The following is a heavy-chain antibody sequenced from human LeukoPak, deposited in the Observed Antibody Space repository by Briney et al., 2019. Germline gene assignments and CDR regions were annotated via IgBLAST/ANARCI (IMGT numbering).Heavy chain of an antibody. V-gene: IGHV3-30*04. J-gene: IGHJ4*02. CDR1: GFTFSSYA. CDR2: ISYDGSNK. Sequence: GGSLRLSCAASGFTFSSYAMHWVGQAAGKGVEGVAGISYDGSNKYYADSVKGRFTSSRDNSKHTLYLQINSLTAEDTAVYYCARDLLHYWGQGTLVTVSS. D-gene: IGHD2-15*01. CDR3: ARDLLHY.